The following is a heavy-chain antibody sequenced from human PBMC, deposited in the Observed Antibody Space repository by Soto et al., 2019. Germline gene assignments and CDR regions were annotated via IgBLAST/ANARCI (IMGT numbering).Heavy chain of an antibody. D-gene: IGHD6-13*01. Sequence: SNTLYHSYPDNDGSVPGPSCRWIRQPPGKGLEWIGEINHSGSTNYNPSLKSRVTISVDTSKNQFSLKLSSVTAADTAVYYCARGLGAAAAVPFDYWGQGTLVTVS. CDR1: DGSVPGPS. CDR3: ARGLGAAAAVPFDY. V-gene: IGHV4-34*01. J-gene: IGHJ4*02. CDR2: INHSGST.